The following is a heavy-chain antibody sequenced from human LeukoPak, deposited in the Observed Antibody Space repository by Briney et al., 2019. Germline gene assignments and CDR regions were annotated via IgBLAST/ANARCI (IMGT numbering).Heavy chain of an antibody. CDR2: INSDGSST. V-gene: IGHV3-74*01. CDR1: GFTFSSYW. CDR3: ARFSPVDY. Sequence: AGGSLRLSCAVSGFTFSSYWMHWVRQAPGKGLVWVSRINSDGSSTTYADSVKGRFTISRDDAKNSLYLQMNGLRAEDTAVYYCARFSPVDYWGQGTLVTVSS. D-gene: IGHD3-3*02. J-gene: IGHJ4*02.